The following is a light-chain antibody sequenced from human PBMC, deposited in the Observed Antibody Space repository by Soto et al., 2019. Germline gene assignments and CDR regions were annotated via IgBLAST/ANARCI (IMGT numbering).Light chain of an antibody. V-gene: IGKV3-20*01. CDR2: GAS. Sequence: EIVLTQSPCPLSLSPVEGVTLSCTASQSLSSSFLAWYQQKPGQAPRLLIYGASSRATGIPDRFTGSGSGTDFTLTISRLEPEDFAVYYWQQYGRSPPWTFGQGTKVDIK. J-gene: IGKJ1*01. CDR3: QQYGRSPPWT. CDR1: QSLSSSF.